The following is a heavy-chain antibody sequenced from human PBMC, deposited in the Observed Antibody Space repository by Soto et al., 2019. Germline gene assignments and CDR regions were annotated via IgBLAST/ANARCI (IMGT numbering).Heavy chain of an antibody. V-gene: IGHV1-3*01. CDR1: GYTFTNYT. CDR2: INAGDGNT. J-gene: IGHJ4*02. CDR3: ARGRLRLIVTSNFDY. Sequence: ASVKVSCKASGYTFTNYTMHWVRQAPGQRLEWVGWINAGDGNTKYSQKFQGRVTINRDTSASTSYMELSSLRSEDTTVYYCARGRLRLIVTSNFDYWGQGTLVTVS. D-gene: IGHD5-12*01.